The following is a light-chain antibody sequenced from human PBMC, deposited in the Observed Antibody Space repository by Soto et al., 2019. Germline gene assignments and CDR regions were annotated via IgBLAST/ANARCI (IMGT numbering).Light chain of an antibody. J-gene: IGKJ1*01. Sequence: EIVMTQSPATLSVSPGGRATLSCRASQSISDTLAWYQQKPGQAPRLLIHGASTRAPGFPARFSGSGSGTDFTLTISSLQSEDFAVYYCQQYNNWPWTFGQGTKVDI. CDR2: GAS. CDR1: QSISDT. CDR3: QQYNNWPWT. V-gene: IGKV3-15*01.